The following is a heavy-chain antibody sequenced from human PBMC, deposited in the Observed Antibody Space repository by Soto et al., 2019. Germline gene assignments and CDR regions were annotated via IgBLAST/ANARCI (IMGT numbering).Heavy chain of an antibody. CDR3: ASEGLGYSRYDPRSYYFDY. Sequence: QVQLVQSGAEVKKPGSSVKVSCKASGGTFSSYAISWVRQAPGQGLEWMGGIIPIFGTANYAQKFQGRVTITADESTSTAYTELSSLRSEDTAVFYCASEGLGYSRYDPRSYYFDYWGQGTLVTVSS. J-gene: IGHJ4*02. CDR2: IIPIFGTA. CDR1: GGTFSSYA. D-gene: IGHD5-12*01. V-gene: IGHV1-69*01.